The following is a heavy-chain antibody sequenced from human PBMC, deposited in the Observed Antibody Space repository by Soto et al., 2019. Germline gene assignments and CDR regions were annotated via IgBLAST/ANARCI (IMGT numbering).Heavy chain of an antibody. CDR1: GFTFNDYW. D-gene: IGHD5-18*01. V-gene: IGHV3-74*01. CDR3: ARRGPYNYGPRGSRVADY. Sequence: EVQLVESGGGLVQPGGSLRLSCEASGFTFNDYWMHWVRQVPGKGLVWVSRINTDGSSTSYADSVKGRFTISRDNAKKTLYLQMNSLRAEDSAVYYCARRGPYNYGPRGSRVADYWGQGTLVTLSS. J-gene: IGHJ4*02. CDR2: INTDGSST.